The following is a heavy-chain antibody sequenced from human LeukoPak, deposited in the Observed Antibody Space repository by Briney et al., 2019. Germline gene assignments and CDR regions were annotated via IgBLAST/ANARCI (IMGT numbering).Heavy chain of an antibody. Sequence: SETLSLTCAVYGGSFSGYYWSWIRQPPGKGLEWIGEINHSGSTNYNPSLKSRVTISVDTSKNQFSLKLSSVTVADTAVYYCVSVTGGSSPLYYFDYWGQGTLVTVSS. CDR1: GGSFSGYY. CDR2: INHSGST. D-gene: IGHD6-6*01. CDR3: VSVTGGSSPLYYFDY. J-gene: IGHJ4*02. V-gene: IGHV4-34*01.